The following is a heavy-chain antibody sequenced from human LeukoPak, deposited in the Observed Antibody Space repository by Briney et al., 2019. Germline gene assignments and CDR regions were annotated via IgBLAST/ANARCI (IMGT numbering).Heavy chain of an antibody. D-gene: IGHD3-3*01. J-gene: IGHJ4*02. Sequence: PGGSLRLSCAASGFTFDDYGMSWVRQAPGKGLESVSGINWNGGSTGYADSVKGRFTISRDNAKNSLYLQMNSLRAEDTALYYCARELGGYDFWSGYYFDYWGQGTLVTVSS. CDR3: ARELGGYDFWSGYYFDY. V-gene: IGHV3-20*04. CDR1: GFTFDDYG. CDR2: INWNGGST.